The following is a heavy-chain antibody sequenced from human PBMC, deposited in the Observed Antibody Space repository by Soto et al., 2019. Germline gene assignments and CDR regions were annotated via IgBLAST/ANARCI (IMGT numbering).Heavy chain of an antibody. CDR2: ISTDGSST. CDR1: GFTFSNYW. D-gene: IGHD4-17*01. J-gene: IGHJ4*02. CDR3: AKDLHYGASDF. V-gene: IGHV3-74*01. Sequence: EVQLVESGGGLVHPGGSLRLSCAASGFTFSNYWMHWVRQGPEKGLEWVSRISTDGSSTGYAASVEGRFTISRENAKRMLYLQMSSLRAEDTAFYYCAKDLHYGASDFWGQGTLVTVSS.